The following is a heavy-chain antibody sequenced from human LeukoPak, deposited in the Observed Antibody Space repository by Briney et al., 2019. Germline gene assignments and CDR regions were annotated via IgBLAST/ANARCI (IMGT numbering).Heavy chain of an antibody. Sequence: GGSLRLSCAASGFTFSSAWMSWVRQAPGQGLEWLGRIKTKTDGGTTDYAAPVKGRFTISRDDSKDTLYLQMNSLKSDGTAVYYCANIFGGNSHRSDYWGQGTLVTVSS. V-gene: IGHV3-15*01. J-gene: IGHJ4*02. CDR1: GFTFSSAW. CDR2: IKTKTDGGTT. CDR3: ANIFGGNSHRSDY. D-gene: IGHD4-23*01.